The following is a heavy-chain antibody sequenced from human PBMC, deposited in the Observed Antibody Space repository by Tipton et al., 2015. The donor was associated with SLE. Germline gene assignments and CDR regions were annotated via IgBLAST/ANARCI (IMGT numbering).Heavy chain of an antibody. CDR3: ARFRYYDLLYYFDY. Sequence: QLVQSGAEVKKPGASVKVSCKASGYTFTSCDINWVRQATGQGLEWMGWMNPNSGNTGYAQKFQGRVTMTRNTSISTAYMELSSLRSEDTAVYYCARFRYYDLLYYFDYWGQGTLVTVSS. CDR1: GYTFTSCD. CDR2: MNPNSGNT. J-gene: IGHJ4*02. D-gene: IGHD3-3*01. V-gene: IGHV1-8*01.